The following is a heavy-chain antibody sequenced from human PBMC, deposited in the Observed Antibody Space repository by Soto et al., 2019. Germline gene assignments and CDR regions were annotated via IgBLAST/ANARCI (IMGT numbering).Heavy chain of an antibody. CDR1: GFHFNNDC. J-gene: IGHJ6*02. V-gene: IGHV3-74*01. Sequence: GGSLRLSCAACGFHFNNDCRNWVRNVPGEGREWVSCIISRVSRLSYSDSVKGRFTIARDNAKNTLYLEMHSLTAEDTAVYYCARARTSKGGMDLWDQGPTDTVSS. CDR2: IISRVSRL. CDR3: ARARTSKGGMDL.